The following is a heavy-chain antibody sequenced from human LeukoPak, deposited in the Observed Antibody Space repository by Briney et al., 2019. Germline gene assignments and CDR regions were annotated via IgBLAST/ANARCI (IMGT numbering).Heavy chain of an antibody. J-gene: IGHJ6*03. CDR3: TTDPRITVVGTGYYYYYMDV. CDR1: GGTFRNYA. Sequence: SVKVACKAPGGTFRNYALNWVRQAPGQGLEWMGGIIPIVETANYAQKFQGRVTISTDESTGTVFMELHSLRSDNTAVYYCTTDPRITVVGTGYYYYYMDVWGKGTTVTVSS. V-gene: IGHV1-69*05. CDR2: IIPIVETA. D-gene: IGHD6-19*01.